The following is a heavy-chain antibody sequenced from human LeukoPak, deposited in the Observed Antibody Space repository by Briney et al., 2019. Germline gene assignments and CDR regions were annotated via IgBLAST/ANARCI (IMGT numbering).Heavy chain of an antibody. Sequence: GGSLRLSCAASGFTFGNYAMHWVRQGPGKGLEWVSGISWNSATIVYADSVKGRFTISRDNAKNTLYLQMNSLRAEDTAVYYCATILAGGSRMFDYWGQGTLVTVSS. CDR3: ATILAGGSRMFDY. CDR1: GFTFGNYA. CDR2: ISWNSATI. V-gene: IGHV3-9*01. J-gene: IGHJ4*02. D-gene: IGHD6-13*01.